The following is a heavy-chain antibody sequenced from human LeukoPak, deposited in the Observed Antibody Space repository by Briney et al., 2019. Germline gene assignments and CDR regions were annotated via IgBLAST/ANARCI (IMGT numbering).Heavy chain of an antibody. V-gene: IGHV4-34*01. CDR1: GRSFSPYY. D-gene: IGHD3-22*01. Sequence: PSETLSLTCAVYGRSFSPYYWNWIRQPPGKGLEWIAEISHSGSTRYNPSLKSRVTISVDTSKNQFSLRLSSVTAADTAVYYCARVTGYMIEDYFDYWGQGTLVTVSS. CDR2: ISHSGST. J-gene: IGHJ4*02. CDR3: ARVTGYMIEDYFDY.